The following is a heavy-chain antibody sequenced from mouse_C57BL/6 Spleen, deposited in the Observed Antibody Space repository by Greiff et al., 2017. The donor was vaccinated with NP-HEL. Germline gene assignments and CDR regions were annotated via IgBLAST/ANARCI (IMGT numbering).Heavy chain of an antibody. CDR3: ARGDYSNYDYFDY. D-gene: IGHD2-5*01. J-gene: IGHJ2*01. CDR2: INPSSGYT. CDR1: GYTFTSYW. Sequence: VQLQQSGAELAKPGASVKLSCKASGYTFTSYWMHWVNQRPGQGLEWIGYINPSSGYTKYNQKFKDKATLTADKSSSTAYMQLSSLTYEDSAVYYCARGDYSNYDYFDYWGQGTTLTVSS. V-gene: IGHV1-7*01.